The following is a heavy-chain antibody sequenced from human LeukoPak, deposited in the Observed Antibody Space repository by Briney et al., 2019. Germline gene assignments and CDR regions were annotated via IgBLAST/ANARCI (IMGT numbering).Heavy chain of an antibody. Sequence: SVKVSCKASGGTFSSYAISWVRQAPGQGLEWMGGIIPIFGTANYAQKFQGRVTITADESTSTAYMELSSLRSEDTAVYYCARETGGYSYGHFDYWGQGTLVTVSS. J-gene: IGHJ4*02. CDR1: GGTFSSYA. CDR2: IIPIFGTA. CDR3: ARETGGYSYGHFDY. V-gene: IGHV1-69*13. D-gene: IGHD5-18*01.